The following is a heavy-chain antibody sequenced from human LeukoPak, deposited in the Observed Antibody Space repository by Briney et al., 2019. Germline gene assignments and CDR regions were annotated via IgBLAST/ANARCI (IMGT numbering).Heavy chain of an antibody. J-gene: IGHJ4*02. V-gene: IGHV3-7*03. Sequence: DSEKGRFTISRDNAKNSLYLQMNSLRAEDTAVYYCAKWVYSSGWDLIDYWGQGTLVTVSS. CDR3: AKWVYSSGWDLIDY. D-gene: IGHD6-19*01.